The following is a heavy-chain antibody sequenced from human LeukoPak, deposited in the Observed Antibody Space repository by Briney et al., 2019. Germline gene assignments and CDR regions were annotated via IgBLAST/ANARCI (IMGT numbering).Heavy chain of an antibody. V-gene: IGHV3-7*01. Sequence: GGSLRLSCAASGFAFSSYWMSWVRQAPGKGLEWVANIRQDANEKNYVDSVKGRFTISRDNAKNSLYLQMNSLRAEDTAVYYCARAMATTSYWGQGTLVTVSS. J-gene: IGHJ4*02. CDR2: IRQDANEK. D-gene: IGHD5-24*01. CDR1: GFAFSSYW. CDR3: ARAMATTSY.